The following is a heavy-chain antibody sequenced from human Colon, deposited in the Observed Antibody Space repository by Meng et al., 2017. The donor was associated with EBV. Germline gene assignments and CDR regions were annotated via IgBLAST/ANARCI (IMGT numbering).Heavy chain of an antibody. CDR3: ARVPTTGYKDH. J-gene: IGHJ4*02. D-gene: IGHD3-9*01. V-gene: IGHV4-34*01. CDR2: VSHPGSA. Sequence: QVVLAPLGEGLLKPSASLSLTCTVNGGSFGGYVWSWVRQPPGKGMEWIGEVSHPGSANYNLSLKSRVTISVDASEKQFSLRLTSVTAADSAVYYCARVPTTGYKDHWGQGTLVTVSS. CDR1: GGSFGGYV.